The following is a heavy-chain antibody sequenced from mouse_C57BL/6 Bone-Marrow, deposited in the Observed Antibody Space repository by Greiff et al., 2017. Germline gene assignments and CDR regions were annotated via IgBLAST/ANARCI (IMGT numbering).Heavy chain of an antibody. Sequence: QVQLQQSGAELVKPGASVKLSCKASGYTFTSYWMHWVKQRPGRGLEWIGRIDPNSGGTKYNEKFKSKATLTVDKPSSTAYMQRSSLTSEDSAVYYCAKLSYDGFYYAMDYWGQGTSVTVSS. CDR1: GYTFTSYW. CDR3: AKLSYDGFYYAMDY. CDR2: IDPNSGGT. V-gene: IGHV1-72*01. D-gene: IGHD2-12*01. J-gene: IGHJ4*01.